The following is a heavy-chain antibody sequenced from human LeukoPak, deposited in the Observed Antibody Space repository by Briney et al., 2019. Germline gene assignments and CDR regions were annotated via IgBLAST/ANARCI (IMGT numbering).Heavy chain of an antibody. CDR1: GYTFTSYG. V-gene: IGHV1-18*01. CDR2: ISAYNSNT. CDR3: ARDNGYCSGGSCYHAFDI. Sequence: RASVKVSCKASGYTFTSYGISWVRQAPGQGLEWMGWISAYNSNTNYAQKLQGRVTMTTDTSTSTAYMELRSLRSDDTAVYYCARDNGYCSGGSCYHAFDIWGQGTMVTVSS. D-gene: IGHD2-15*01. J-gene: IGHJ3*02.